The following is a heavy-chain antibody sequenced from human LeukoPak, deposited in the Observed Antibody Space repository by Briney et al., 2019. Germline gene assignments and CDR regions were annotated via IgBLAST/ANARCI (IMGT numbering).Heavy chain of an antibody. J-gene: IGHJ5*01. CDR1: GGSITSYY. D-gene: IGHD3-10*01. CDR3: ARHRTTIGSGRDWFDS. CDR2: LHHSEWS. Sequence: SETLSLTCAVSGGSITSYYWSWIRQSPGKGLEWIAYLHHSEWSNSNPSLKSRVTTSVDTTKNHLFLNLSSVTAADTAFYYCARHRTTIGSGRDWFDSWGQGTLVTVSS. V-gene: IGHV4-59*08.